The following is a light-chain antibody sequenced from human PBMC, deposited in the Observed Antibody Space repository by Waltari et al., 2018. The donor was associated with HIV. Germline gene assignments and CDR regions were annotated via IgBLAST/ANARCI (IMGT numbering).Light chain of an antibody. CDR2: DAS. CDR3: QQYDNLQVT. J-gene: IGKJ4*01. V-gene: IGKV1-33*01. CDR1: QDSSNH. Sequence: DIQLTQSQSSLSASVGDRVTITCQASQDSSNHLNWYQQRPGKAPRLLIYDASNLQTGVPSRFSGSGSETDFTFTISSLQPEDIATYYCQQYDNLQVTFGGGTKVEIK.